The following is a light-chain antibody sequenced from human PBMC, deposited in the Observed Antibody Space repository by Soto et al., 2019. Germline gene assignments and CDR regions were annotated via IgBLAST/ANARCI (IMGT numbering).Light chain of an antibody. CDR3: QQYNNWPYT. J-gene: IGKJ2*01. CDR1: QSISSW. Sequence: DIHLTQSPSTLSASVGDRVTITCRASQSISSWLAWYQQKPGKAPKLLIYKASTLESGVPSRFSGSGSGTEFTLTISSLQPDDFATYYCQQYNNWPYTFGQGTKLEIK. CDR2: KAS. V-gene: IGKV1-5*03.